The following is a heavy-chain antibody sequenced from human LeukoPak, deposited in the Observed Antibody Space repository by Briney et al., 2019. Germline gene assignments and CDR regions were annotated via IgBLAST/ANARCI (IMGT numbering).Heavy chain of an antibody. D-gene: IGHD1-1*01. Sequence: GGSLRLSCAASGFTFSDSTMNWVRQASGKGLEWVAGISWNSNTIEYAGSVKGRFTISRDSAKNSLFLQMNSLRADDTAVYYCAKEPGGGMSGEFDCWGQGTLVTVSS. V-gene: IGHV3-9*01. CDR1: GFTFSDST. J-gene: IGHJ4*02. CDR2: ISWNSNTI. CDR3: AKEPGGGMSGEFDC.